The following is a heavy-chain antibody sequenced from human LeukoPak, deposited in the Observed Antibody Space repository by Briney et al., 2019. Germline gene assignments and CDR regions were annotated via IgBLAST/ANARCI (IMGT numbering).Heavy chain of an antibody. V-gene: IGHV3-72*01. J-gene: IGHJ4*02. CDR2: TKNKANSYTT. Sequence: GGSLRLSCVASGFTVSDYHMDWVRQAAGKGLEWVGRTKNKANSYTTEYAASVKGRFTISRDDSKNSLYLQMNSLRAEDTAVYYCARSRGAGPGAYFDYWGQGTLITVSS. CDR3: ARSRGAGPGAYFDY. D-gene: IGHD6-19*01. CDR1: GFTVSDYH.